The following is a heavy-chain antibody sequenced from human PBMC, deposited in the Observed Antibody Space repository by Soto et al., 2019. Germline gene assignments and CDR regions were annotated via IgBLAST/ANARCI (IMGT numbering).Heavy chain of an antibody. CDR2: ISSSGSTI. V-gene: IGHV3-11*01. J-gene: IGHJ4*02. Sequence: PGGSLRLSCAASGFTFSDYYMSWIRQAPGKGLEWVSYISSSGSTIYYADSVKGRFTISRDNAKNSLYLQMNSLRAEDTAVYYCARKGIRCFKYCSGGSPPVDYWGQGTLVTVSS. CDR3: ARKGIRCFKYCSGGSPPVDY. D-gene: IGHD2-15*01. CDR1: GFTFSDYY.